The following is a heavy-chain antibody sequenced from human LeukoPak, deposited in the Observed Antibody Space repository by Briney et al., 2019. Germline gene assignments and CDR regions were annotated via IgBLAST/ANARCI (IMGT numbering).Heavy chain of an antibody. J-gene: IGHJ4*02. V-gene: IGHV4-59*01. CDR3: ARVRYFDWLSIDY. D-gene: IGHD3-9*01. CDR1: GGSISGYY. CDR2: IYYSGST. Sequence: SETLSLTCTVSGGSISGYYWSWIRQPPGKGLEWIGYIYYSGSTNYNPSLKSRVTISVDTSKNQFSLKLSSVTAADTAVYYCARVRYFDWLSIDYWGQGTLVTVSS.